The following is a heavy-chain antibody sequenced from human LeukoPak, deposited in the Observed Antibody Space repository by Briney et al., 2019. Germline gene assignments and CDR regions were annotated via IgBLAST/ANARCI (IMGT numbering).Heavy chain of an antibody. D-gene: IGHD1-26*01. CDR3: ARFYSGSYSYFDY. CDR2: INTNTGNP. Sequence: GSVKVSCKASGYTFTSYSMNWVRQAPGQGGEWMGWINTNTGNPTYAQCFTGRFVFSLDTSVSTAYLQISSLKAEDTAVYYCARFYSGSYSYFDYWGQGTLVTVSS. CDR1: GYTFTSYS. V-gene: IGHV7-4-1*02. J-gene: IGHJ4*02.